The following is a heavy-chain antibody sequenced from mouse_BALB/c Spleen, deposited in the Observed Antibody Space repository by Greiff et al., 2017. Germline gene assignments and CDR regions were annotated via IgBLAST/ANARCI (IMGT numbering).Heavy chain of an antibody. CDR2: ILPGSGST. D-gene: IGHD1-1*01. CDR1: GYTFSSYW. CDR3: ASPADYYGTYMDY. J-gene: IGHJ4*01. Sequence: QVQLKQSGAELMKPGASVKISCKATGYTFSSYWIEWVKQRPGHGLEWIGEILPGSGSTNYNEKFKGKATFTADTSSNTAYMQLSSLTSEDSAVYYCASPADYYGTYMDYWGQGTSVTVSS. V-gene: IGHV1-9*01.